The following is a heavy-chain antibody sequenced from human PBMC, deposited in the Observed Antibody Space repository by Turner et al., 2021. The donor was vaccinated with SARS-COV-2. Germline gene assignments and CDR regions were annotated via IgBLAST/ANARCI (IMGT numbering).Heavy chain of an antibody. Sequence: QLQLQESVPGLVNPSEPLSLSGTVAGGSISSSPYYCGWLRQPLGKGLEWIGSIYYSGSTYYKPSLKSRVTISVDTSKNKFSLKMSSVTAEDTAVYYCARRSEGYYGSGSHWFDPWGQGTLVTVSS. CDR3: ARRSEGYYGSGSHWFDP. CDR2: IYYSGST. CDR1: GGSISSSPYY. V-gene: IGHV4-39*01. D-gene: IGHD3-10*01. J-gene: IGHJ5*02.